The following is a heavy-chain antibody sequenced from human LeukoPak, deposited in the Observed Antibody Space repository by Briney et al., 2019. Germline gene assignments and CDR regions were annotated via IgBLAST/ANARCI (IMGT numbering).Heavy chain of an antibody. Sequence: GGSLRLSCAASGFTFSGYGMSWVRQAPGKGLKWVSAISGSGGSTYYADSVKGRITISRDNSKNTLYLQMNGLRAEDTAVYYCAKGVGYCSGGSCQQFDYWGQGTLVTVS. CDR2: ISGSGGST. CDR1: GFTFSGYG. D-gene: IGHD2-15*01. V-gene: IGHV3-23*01. CDR3: AKGVGYCSGGSCQQFDY. J-gene: IGHJ4*02.